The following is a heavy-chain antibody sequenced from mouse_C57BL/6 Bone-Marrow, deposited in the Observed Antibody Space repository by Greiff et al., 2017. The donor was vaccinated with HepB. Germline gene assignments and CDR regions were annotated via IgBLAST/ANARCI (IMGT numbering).Heavy chain of an antibody. Sequence: QVQLKESGAELVRPGASVTLSCKASGYTFTDYEMHWVKQTPVHGLEWIGAIDPETGGTAYNQKFKGKAILTADKSSSTAYMELRSLTSEDSAVYYCTRRHYGDYWGQGTTLTVSS. CDR3: TRRHYGDY. D-gene: IGHD1-1*01. CDR1: GYTFTDYE. CDR2: IDPETGGT. J-gene: IGHJ2*01. V-gene: IGHV1-15*01.